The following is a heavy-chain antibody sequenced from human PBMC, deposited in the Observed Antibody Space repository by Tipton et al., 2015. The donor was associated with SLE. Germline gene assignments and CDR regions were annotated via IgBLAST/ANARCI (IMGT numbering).Heavy chain of an antibody. CDR3: ARPRTYYYDSDRYYSVYYFDY. D-gene: IGHD3-22*01. J-gene: IGHJ4*02. V-gene: IGHV1-69*01. CDR1: GYTFTSYG. CDR2: IIPIFGTT. Sequence: QVQLVQSGAEVKKPGASVKISCKASGYTFTSYGISWVRQAPGQGLEWMGGIIPIFGTTNYAQKFQGRITITADESTSTAYMELSSLRSDDTAVYYCARPRTYYYDSDRYYSVYYFDYWGQGTLVTVSS.